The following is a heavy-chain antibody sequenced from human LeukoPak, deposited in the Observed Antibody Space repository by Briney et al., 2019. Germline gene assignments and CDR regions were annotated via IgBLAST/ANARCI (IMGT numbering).Heavy chain of an antibody. Sequence: GGSLRLSCAVSGFTLSNSSRHWVRQAPGKGLEWVATISHDESEKYYAYSVNGRFTISRETSKKAVYLQMNSLRAENTAVYYCAKDKNWRWSLAYWGQGRMVSVSS. CDR3: AKDKNWRWSLAY. CDR1: GFTLSNSS. J-gene: IGHJ4*02. CDR2: ISHDESEK. D-gene: IGHD5-24*01. V-gene: IGHV3-30*18.